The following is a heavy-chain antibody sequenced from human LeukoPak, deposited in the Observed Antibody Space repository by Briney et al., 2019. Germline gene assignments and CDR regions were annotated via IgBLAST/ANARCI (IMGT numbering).Heavy chain of an antibody. CDR2: IYYSGST. CDR1: GGSISSSSYY. D-gene: IGHD2-21*01. J-gene: IGHJ3*02. V-gene: IGHV4-39*01. Sequence: ETLSLTCTVSGGSISSSSYYWGWIRQPPGKGLEWIGSIYYSGSTYYNPSLKSRVTISVDTSKNQFSLKLSSVTAADTAVYYCATSQVIENAFDIWGQGTMVTVSS. CDR3: ATSQVIENAFDI.